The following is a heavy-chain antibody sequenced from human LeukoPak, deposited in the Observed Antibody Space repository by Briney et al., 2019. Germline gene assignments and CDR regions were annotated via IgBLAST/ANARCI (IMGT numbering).Heavy chain of an antibody. CDR3: VESRNRGYSYGYSAFDF. V-gene: IGHV4-59*04. J-gene: IGHJ3*01. CDR1: GGSISSSY. CDR2: TSYSGST. Sequence: SETLSLTCSVSGGSISSSYWSWIRQPPGRGLEWIGYTSYSGSTDYNPSLKSRVTMSVDTSKNQFSLKLTSVITADTAVYYCVESRNRGYSYGYSAFDFWGQGTTVIVSS. D-gene: IGHD5-18*01.